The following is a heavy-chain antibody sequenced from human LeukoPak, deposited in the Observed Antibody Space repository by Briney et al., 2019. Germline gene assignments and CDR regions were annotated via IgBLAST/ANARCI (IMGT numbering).Heavy chain of an antibody. D-gene: IGHD3-10*01. Sequence: KSGGSLRLSCAASGFTVSNNYMSWVRQAPGKGLEWVAVIWYDGSNKYYADSVKGRFTISRDNSKNTLYLQMNSLRAEDTAVYYCAREARFSSYYYYGMDVWGQGTTVTVSS. CDR3: AREARFSSYYYYGMDV. CDR2: IWYDGSNK. V-gene: IGHV3-33*08. J-gene: IGHJ6*02. CDR1: GFTVSNNY.